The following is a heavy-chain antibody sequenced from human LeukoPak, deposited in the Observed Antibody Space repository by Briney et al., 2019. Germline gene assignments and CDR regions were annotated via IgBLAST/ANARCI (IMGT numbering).Heavy chain of an antibody. V-gene: IGHV3-23*01. CDR2: ISGSGGST. CDR3: ATSTYYYGSGSYPPDY. D-gene: IGHD3-10*01. CDR1: GFTFSSHW. Sequence: GGSLRLSCAASGFTFSSHWMNWAGQAPWKGLEWVSAISGSGGSTYYADSVKGRFTISRDNSKNTLYLQMNSLRAEDTAVYYCATSTYYYGSGSYPPDYWGQGTLVTVSS. J-gene: IGHJ4*02.